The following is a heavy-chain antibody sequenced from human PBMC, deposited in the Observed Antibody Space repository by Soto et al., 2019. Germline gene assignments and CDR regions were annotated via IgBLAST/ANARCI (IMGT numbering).Heavy chain of an antibody. V-gene: IGHV3-23*01. J-gene: IGHJ6*02. CDR2: ISGSGGST. CDR1: GFTFSSYA. D-gene: IGHD3-22*01. CDR3: AKKYYYDSSGYRRPDYYYYGMDV. Sequence: PGGSLRLSCAASGFTFSSYAMSWVRQAPGKGLEWVSAISGSGGSTYYADSVKGRFTISRDNSKNTLYLQMNSLRAEDTAVYYCAKKYYYDSSGYRRPDYYYYGMDVWGQGTTVT.